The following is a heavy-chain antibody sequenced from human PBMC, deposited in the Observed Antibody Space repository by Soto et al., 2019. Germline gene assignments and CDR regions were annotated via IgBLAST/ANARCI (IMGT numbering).Heavy chain of an antibody. J-gene: IGHJ6*03. CDR3: ARTSYCTNGVCYPGYYMDV. D-gene: IGHD2-8*01. Sequence: GGSLRPSCAASGFTVSSNYMSCVRQAPGKGLEWVSVIYSGGSTYYADSVKGRFTISRHNSKNTLYLQMNSLRAEDTAVYYCARTSYCTNGVCYPGYYMDVWGKGSTVTVPS. CDR2: IYSGGST. CDR1: GFTVSSNY. V-gene: IGHV3-53*04.